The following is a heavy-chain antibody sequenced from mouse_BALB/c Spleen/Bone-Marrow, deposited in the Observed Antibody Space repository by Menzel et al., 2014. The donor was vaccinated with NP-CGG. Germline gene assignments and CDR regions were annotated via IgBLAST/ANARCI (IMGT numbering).Heavy chain of an antibody. D-gene: IGHD1-2*01. CDR3: AREAYYGPDY. V-gene: IGHV1S81*02. J-gene: IGHJ2*01. Sequence: VQLRQPGADLVKPGASVKLSCKASGYTFTRYWMEWVKQRPGQGLEWIGEINPSNGRTNYNEKFKSKATLTVDKSSSTAYMQLSSLTSEDSAVYYCAREAYYGPDYWGQGTTLTVSS. CDR2: INPSNGRT. CDR1: GYTFTRYW.